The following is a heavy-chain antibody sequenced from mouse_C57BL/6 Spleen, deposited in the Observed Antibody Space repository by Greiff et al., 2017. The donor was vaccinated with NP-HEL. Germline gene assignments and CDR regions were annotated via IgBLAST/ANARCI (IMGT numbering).Heavy chain of an antibody. CDR3: ARSASLLYFDY. CDR2: IHPNSGST. V-gene: IGHV1-64*01. J-gene: IGHJ2*01. D-gene: IGHD2-10*01. CDR1: GYTFTSYW. Sequence: VQLQQPGAELVKPGASVKLSCKASGYTFTSYWMHWVKQRPGQGLEWIGMIHPNSGSTNYNEKFKSKATLTVDKSSSTAYMQLSSLTSEDSAVYYCARSASLLYFDYWGQGTTLTVSS.